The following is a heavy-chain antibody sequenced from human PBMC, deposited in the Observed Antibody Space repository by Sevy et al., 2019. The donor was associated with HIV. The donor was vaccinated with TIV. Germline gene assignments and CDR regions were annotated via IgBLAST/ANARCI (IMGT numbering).Heavy chain of an antibody. V-gene: IGHV1-24*01. CDR3: AITREYDSDTSGYFDY. J-gene: IGHJ4*02. D-gene: IGHD3-22*01. CDR1: RYSLNKFS. CDR2: FDPEGGER. Sequence: ASVKVSCRISRYSLNKFSMHWVRQAPGKGLEWMGSFDPEGGERIYAQKFQGRFSMTEDTSTATAYLALSSLEPDDTAVYYCAITREYDSDTSGYFDYWGQGTLVTVSS.